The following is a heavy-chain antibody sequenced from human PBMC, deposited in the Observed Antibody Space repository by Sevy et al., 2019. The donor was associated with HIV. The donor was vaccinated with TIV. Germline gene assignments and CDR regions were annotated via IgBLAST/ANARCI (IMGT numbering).Heavy chain of an antibody. V-gene: IGHV3-23*01. J-gene: IGHJ3*01. CDR3: AKDRITVLGDAFDL. D-gene: IGHD4-17*01. CDR2: ISNSGSDT. Sequence: GGSLRLSCAASGFTFSSYAMHWVRQAPGKGLEWVSAISNSGSDTNYAGSVKGRFTISRDKSKNTLYVQMNSLSAEDTAVYYCAKDRITVLGDAFDLWGQGTMVTVSS. CDR1: GFTFSSYA.